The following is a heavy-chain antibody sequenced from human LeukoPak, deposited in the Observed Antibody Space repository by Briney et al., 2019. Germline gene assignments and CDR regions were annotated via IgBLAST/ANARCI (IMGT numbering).Heavy chain of an antibody. D-gene: IGHD2-21*02. J-gene: IGHJ5*01. CDR1: GFTVSGTH. CDR3: AKDEVTSGGGLAS. Sequence: GSLRLSCAASGFTVSGTHMSWVRQAPGKGLEWVSAMYTGGTTYYANSVTGRFTVSRDTSRNTLFPHIDSLRAEDTAVYYCAKDEVTSGGGLASWGQGTLVIVSS. CDR2: MYTGGTT. V-gene: IGHV3-53*01.